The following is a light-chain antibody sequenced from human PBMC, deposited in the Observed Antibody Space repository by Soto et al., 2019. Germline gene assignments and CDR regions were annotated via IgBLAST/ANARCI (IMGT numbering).Light chain of an antibody. CDR3: QQYHSFSFT. CDR1: QSITYW. Sequence: DIQMTQSPSSLSASVGDRVTITCRASQSITYWLAWYQQKPGRAPKLLIYDVFNLQSGVPSRFSGSGSGTECTLTISSLQPDDYATYYCQQYHSFSFTFGQGTKLEIK. V-gene: IGKV1-5*01. J-gene: IGKJ2*01. CDR2: DVF.